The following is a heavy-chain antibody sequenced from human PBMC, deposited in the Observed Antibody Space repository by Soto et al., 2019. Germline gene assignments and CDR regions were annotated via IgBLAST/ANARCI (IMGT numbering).Heavy chain of an antibody. V-gene: IGHV3-74*01. D-gene: IGHD3-10*01. CDR3: AKRGVDTFGLSY. Sequence: EVQLVESGGGLVQPGGSLRLSCAVSGFTFSSFWMHWVRQAPGEGLVWVSRINTDGSSTSSADSVKGRFTISRDNAKNTLYLQMNSLRVEDTAMYYCAKRGVDTFGLSYWGQGTLVTVSS. J-gene: IGHJ4*02. CDR2: INTDGSST. CDR1: GFTFSSFW.